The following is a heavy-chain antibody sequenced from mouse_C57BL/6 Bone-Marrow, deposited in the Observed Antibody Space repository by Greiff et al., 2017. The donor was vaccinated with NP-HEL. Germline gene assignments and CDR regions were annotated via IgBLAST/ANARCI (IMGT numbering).Heavy chain of an antibody. CDR1: GYTFTSYW. CDR2: IDPSDSYT. Sequence: QVQLQQSGAELVRPGTSVKLSCKASGYTFTSYWMHWVKQRPGQGLEWIGVIDPSDSYTNYNQKFKGKATLTVDTSSSTAYMQLSSLTSEDSAVYYCAGGNYDDYWGQGTTLTVSS. V-gene: IGHV1-59*01. J-gene: IGHJ2*01. CDR3: AGGNYDDY.